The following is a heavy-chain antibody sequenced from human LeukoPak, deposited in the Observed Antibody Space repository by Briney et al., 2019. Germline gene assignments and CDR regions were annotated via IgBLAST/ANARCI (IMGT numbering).Heavy chain of an antibody. CDR1: GGSFSSYA. CDR2: IIPILGKT. CDR3: ARGFHPQLQVHRY. Sequence: ASVKVSCQASGGSFSSYAYNWVRQAPGQGLEWMGGIIPILGKTNYAQKFQGRVTISADDSRSTAYMELSSLTFEDTAVYYCARGFHPQLQVHRYWGQGTLVAVSS. V-gene: IGHV1-69*10. J-gene: IGHJ4*02. D-gene: IGHD1-7*01.